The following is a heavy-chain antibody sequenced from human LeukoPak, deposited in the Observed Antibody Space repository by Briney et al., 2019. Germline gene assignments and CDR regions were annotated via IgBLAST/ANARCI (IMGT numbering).Heavy chain of an antibody. CDR2: INSDGYSI. D-gene: IGHD6-19*01. CDR1: GFTFSNAW. Sequence: GGSLRLSCAASGFTFSNAWMSWVRQAPGKGLVWVSRINSDGYSITYADSVKGRFTISRDNAKNTLYLQMNSLIAEDTAVYFCTRAGYSSGFDSWGQGTLVTVSS. J-gene: IGHJ5*01. V-gene: IGHV3-74*03. CDR3: TRAGYSSGFDS.